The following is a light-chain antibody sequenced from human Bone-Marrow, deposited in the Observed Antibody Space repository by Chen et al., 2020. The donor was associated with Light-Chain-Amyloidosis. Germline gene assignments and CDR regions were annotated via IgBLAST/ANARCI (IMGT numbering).Light chain of an antibody. CDR3: QKYNNAPRT. J-gene: IGKJ1*01. CDR2: GAS. CDR1: QGISNY. Sequence: DIQMTQSQFSLSAFVGNRVTLTCRATQGISNYLAWYQQKPGKVPKLLIYGASTLQSGVPSRFSGSGSGTDFTLTISSLQPEDVATYYCQKYNNAPRTFGQGTKVEIK. V-gene: IGKV1-27*01.